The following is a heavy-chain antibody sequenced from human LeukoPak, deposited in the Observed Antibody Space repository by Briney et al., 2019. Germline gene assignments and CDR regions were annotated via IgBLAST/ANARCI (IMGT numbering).Heavy chain of an antibody. V-gene: IGHV4-39*01. D-gene: IGHD4-23*01. J-gene: IGHJ4*02. CDR3: VRIDYGGSFDR. Sequence: PSETLSLTYTVSGGSISSTTYYCGWVRQPPGKGLQWIGSISYGGSTYYNPSLKSRVTISVDTSKTQFSLELTSVTAADTAVYYCVRIDYGGSFDRWGQGTLVTVSS. CDR1: GGSISSTTYY. CDR2: ISYGGST.